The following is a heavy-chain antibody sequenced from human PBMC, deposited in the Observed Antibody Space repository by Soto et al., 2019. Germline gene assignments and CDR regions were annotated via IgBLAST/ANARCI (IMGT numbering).Heavy chain of an antibody. V-gene: IGHV3-73*01. CDR2: IGSKGETGAT. J-gene: IGHJ4*02. D-gene: IGHD3-9*01. CDR3: SRDDSDWFFN. CDR1: GFIFADYA. Sequence: GGSLSLSCTPSGFIFADYAIIWFRQAPGKGLEWLGRIGSKGETGATAYAASVKGRFTISRDDSKNTAYLQMNSLESEDTAVYYCSRDDSDWFFNWGRGTLVTVYS.